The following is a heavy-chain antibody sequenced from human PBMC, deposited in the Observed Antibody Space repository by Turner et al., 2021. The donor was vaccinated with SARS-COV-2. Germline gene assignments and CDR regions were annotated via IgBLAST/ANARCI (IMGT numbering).Heavy chain of an antibody. CDR1: GFTFSRNS. V-gene: IGHV3-21*05. D-gene: IGHD1-26*01. J-gene: IGHJ4*02. CDR3: ASRPPAEWGPLDY. Sequence: EVQLVESGGGLVKPGGSLRLSCAASGFTFSRNSMVWVRQGTGVGLEWITYISSSSSYKQSAESRESRLTDTRNSAKNSQLQQMNGLGADVKAGEYGASRPPAEWGPLDYWGQGTLVTVSS. CDR2: ISSSSSYK.